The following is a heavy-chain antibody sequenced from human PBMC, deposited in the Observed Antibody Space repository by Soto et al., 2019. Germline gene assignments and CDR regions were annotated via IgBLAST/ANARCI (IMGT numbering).Heavy chain of an antibody. CDR3: ARDWAYGDNVSY. J-gene: IGHJ4*02. Sequence: EVQLVESGGGLVQPGGSLRLSCAASGFTVMSYYMSWVRQAPGKGLECVSLIFSGGSTYYADSVKGRFTISRDNSKNTLYLQMNSLRVEDTAVYYCARDWAYGDNVSYWGQGTLVTVSS. D-gene: IGHD4-17*01. V-gene: IGHV3-66*01. CDR2: IFSGGST. CDR1: GFTVMSYY.